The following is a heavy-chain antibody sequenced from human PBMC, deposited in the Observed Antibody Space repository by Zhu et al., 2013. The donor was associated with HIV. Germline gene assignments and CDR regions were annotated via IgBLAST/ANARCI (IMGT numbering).Heavy chain of an antibody. V-gene: IGHV1-46*01. CDR3: ARGSLTGDSDPQYYFDY. D-gene: IGHD7-27*01. CDR2: INPSGGST. Sequence: QVQLVQSGAEVKKPGASVKVSCKASGYTFTSYYMHWVRQAPGQGLEWMGIINPSGGSTSYAQKFQGRVTMTRDTSTSTVYMELSSLRSEDTAVYYCARGSLTGDSDPQYYFDYWGQGTLVTVSS. J-gene: IGHJ4*02. CDR1: GYTFTSYY.